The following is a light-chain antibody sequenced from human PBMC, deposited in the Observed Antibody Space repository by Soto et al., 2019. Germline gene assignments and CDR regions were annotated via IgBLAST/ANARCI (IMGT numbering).Light chain of an antibody. CDR2: AAS. J-gene: IGKJ4*01. CDR3: LYQNSYLALS. Sequence: DIQMTQSPSSLSASVGDRVTITCRASQSIRNDLGWYQQKSGKAPRRLIYAASTLQTGVPSRFSGSGSGREFTLTISGLQPEDFATYYCLYQNSYLALSFGGGTKVE. CDR1: QSIRND. V-gene: IGKV1-17*01.